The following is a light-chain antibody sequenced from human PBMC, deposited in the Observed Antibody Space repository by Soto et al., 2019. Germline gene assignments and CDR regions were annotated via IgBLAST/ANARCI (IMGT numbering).Light chain of an antibody. CDR2: GAS. CDR3: QQYNSWPLT. Sequence: EIVMTQSPATLSVSPGERATLSCRASQSVSSNLAWYQQKPGQAPRLLIYGASTRATGIPARFSSSGSGTEFTLTISRLQSEECAVYYCQQYNSWPLTFGGGTKVEIK. CDR1: QSVSSN. J-gene: IGKJ4*01. V-gene: IGKV3-15*01.